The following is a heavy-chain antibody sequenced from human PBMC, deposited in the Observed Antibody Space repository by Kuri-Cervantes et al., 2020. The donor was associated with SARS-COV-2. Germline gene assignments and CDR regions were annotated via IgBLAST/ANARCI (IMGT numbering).Heavy chain of an antibody. V-gene: IGHV4-59*08. Sequence: ESLKISCTVSGGSISSYYRSWIRQPPGKGLEWIGYIYYSGSTNYNPSLKSRVTISVDTSKNQFSLKLSSVTAADTAVYYCARQDSSWTNYYYYYGMDVWGQGTTVTVSS. J-gene: IGHJ6*02. CDR1: GGSISSYY. CDR2: IYYSGST. D-gene: IGHD6-13*01. CDR3: ARQDSSWTNYYYYYGMDV.